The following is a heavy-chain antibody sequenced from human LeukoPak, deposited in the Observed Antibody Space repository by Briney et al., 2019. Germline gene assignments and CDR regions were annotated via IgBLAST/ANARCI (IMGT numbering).Heavy chain of an antibody. CDR2: IYYSGST. J-gene: IGHJ3*02. D-gene: IGHD3-22*01. V-gene: IGHV4-59*01. CDR1: GGSISSYY. CDR3: ARASDSSGYFQAFDI. Sequence: SETLSLTCTASGGSISSYYWNWIRQPPGKGLEWIGYIYYSGSTNYNPSLKSRVTISVDTSKNQFFLKLSSVTAADTAVYYCARASDSSGYFQAFDIWGQGTMVTVSS.